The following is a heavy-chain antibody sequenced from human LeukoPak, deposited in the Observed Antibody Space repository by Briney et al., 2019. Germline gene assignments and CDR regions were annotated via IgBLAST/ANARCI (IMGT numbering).Heavy chain of an antibody. J-gene: IGHJ4*02. D-gene: IGHD2-2*01. Sequence: GGSLRLSCAASGFPFSDHWMNWVRQAPGKGREWVANMNLDGSETYYVDSGKGRFTISRDNAKSTLYLQLDSLRVEDTAMYYCARSLSSPVTNYWGQGTLVTVSS. CDR3: ARSLSSPVTNY. V-gene: IGHV3-7*01. CDR1: GFPFSDHW. CDR2: MNLDGSET.